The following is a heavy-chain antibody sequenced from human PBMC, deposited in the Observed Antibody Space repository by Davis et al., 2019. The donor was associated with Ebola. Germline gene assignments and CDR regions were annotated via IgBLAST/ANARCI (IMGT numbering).Heavy chain of an antibody. J-gene: IGHJ4*02. D-gene: IGHD6-19*01. Sequence: ASVKVSCKASGYTFTTYDINWVRQATGQGLEWMGWISAYNGNTNYAQKLQGRVTMTTDTSTSTAYMELRSLRSDDTAVYYCARDIGQWLVSWGQGTLVTVSS. CDR1: GYTFTTYD. V-gene: IGHV1-18*01. CDR3: ARDIGQWLVS. CDR2: ISAYNGNT.